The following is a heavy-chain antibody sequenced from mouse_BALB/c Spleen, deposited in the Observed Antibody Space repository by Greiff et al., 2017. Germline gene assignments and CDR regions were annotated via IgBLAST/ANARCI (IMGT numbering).Heavy chain of an antibody. Sequence: QVQLKQPGAELVKPGAPVKLSCKASGYTFTSYWMNWVKQRPGRGLEWIGRIDPSDSETHYNQKFKDKATLTVDKSSSTAYIQLSSLTSEDSAVYYCARGGLRAMDYWGQGTSVTVSS. CDR1: GYTFTSYW. CDR3: ARGGLRAMDY. D-gene: IGHD2-2*01. J-gene: IGHJ4*01. CDR2: IDPSDSET. V-gene: IGHV1-69*02.